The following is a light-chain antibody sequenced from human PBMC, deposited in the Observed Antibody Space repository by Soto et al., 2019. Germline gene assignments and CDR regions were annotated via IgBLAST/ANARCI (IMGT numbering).Light chain of an antibody. CDR3: QEYKTYA. CDR1: QSISDW. J-gene: IGKJ2*01. V-gene: IGKV1-5*01. CDR2: DAS. Sequence: DVQMTQSPSTLSATVEDRVTITCRASQSISDWLAWYQQKPGQAPELLISDASTLATGVPSRFSGRGSGTEFTLTINSLQTDDFATYFCQEYKTYAFGPGTKVDIK.